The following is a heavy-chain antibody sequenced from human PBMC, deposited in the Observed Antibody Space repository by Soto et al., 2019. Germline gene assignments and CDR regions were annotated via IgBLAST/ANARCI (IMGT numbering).Heavy chain of an antibody. CDR3: ARSRAGRTAASYYDYMDV. J-gene: IGHJ6*03. V-gene: IGHV3-7*01. CDR2: IKQDGSEK. D-gene: IGHD2-2*01. Sequence: EVQLVESGGGLVQPGGSLRVSCAAAGFSFSDYWMTWVRQVPGKGLEWVANIKQDGSEKYYADSVKGRFTISRDNAKSSLYVQSNSLRAEDTAVYYCARSRAGRTAASYYDYMDVWGKGPTVTVSS. CDR1: GFSFSDYW.